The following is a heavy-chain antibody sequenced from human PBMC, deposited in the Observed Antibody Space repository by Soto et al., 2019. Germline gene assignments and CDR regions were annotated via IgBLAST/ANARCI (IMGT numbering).Heavy chain of an antibody. J-gene: IGHJ6*03. CDR2: IYYSGST. V-gene: IGHV4-59*08. CDR3: ARHPYDFGSGYYGDYYYYMDG. D-gene: IGHD3-3*01. Sequence: PSETLSLTCTVSGGSISSYYWSWIRQPPGKGLEWIGYIYYSGSTNYNPSLKSRVTISVDTSKNQFSLKLSSVTAADTAVYYCARHPYDFGSGYYGDYYYYMDGWGKGNTVTFSS. CDR1: GGSISSYY.